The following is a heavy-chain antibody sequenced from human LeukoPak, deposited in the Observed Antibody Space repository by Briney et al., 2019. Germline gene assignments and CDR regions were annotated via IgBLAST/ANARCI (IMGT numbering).Heavy chain of an antibody. D-gene: IGHD4-11*01. CDR1: GFTFSSYW. CDR2: IKQDGSEK. V-gene: IGHV3-7*01. Sequence: PGGSLRLSCAASGFTFSSYWMSWVRQAPGKGLEWVANIKQDGSEKYYVDSVKGQFTISRDNAKNSLYLQMNSLRAEDTAVYYCASFVTHYDYSNNWFDPWGQGTLVTVSS. CDR3: ASFVTHYDYSNNWFDP. J-gene: IGHJ5*02.